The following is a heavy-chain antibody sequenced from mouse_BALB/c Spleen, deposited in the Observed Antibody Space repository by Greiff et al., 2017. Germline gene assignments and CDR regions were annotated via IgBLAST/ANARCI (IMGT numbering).Heavy chain of an antibody. CDR3: ARYYYSSSSY. CDR2: ISSGSSTI. CDR1: GFTFSSFG. D-gene: IGHD1-1*01. Sequence: EVNVVESGGGLVQPGGSRKLSCAASGFTFSSFGMHCVRQEPERRLEWVAYISSGSSTIYYADTVKGRFTISRDNPKNTLFLQMTSLRSEDTAMYSCARYYYSSSSYWGQGTTLTVSS. J-gene: IGHJ2*01. V-gene: IGHV5-17*02.